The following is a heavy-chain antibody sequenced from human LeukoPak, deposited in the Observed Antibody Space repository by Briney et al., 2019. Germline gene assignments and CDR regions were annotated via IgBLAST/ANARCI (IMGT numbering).Heavy chain of an antibody. D-gene: IGHD2-2*01. Sequence: GASVKVSCKASGYTFTSYYMHWVRQAPGQGLEWMGIINPSGGSTSYAQKFQGRVTMTRDMSTSTVYMELSSLRSEDTAVYYCARDGPGYCSSTSCSIDYWGQGTLVTVSS. V-gene: IGHV1-46*01. J-gene: IGHJ4*02. CDR2: INPSGGST. CDR1: GYTFTSYY. CDR3: ARDGPGYCSSTSCSIDY.